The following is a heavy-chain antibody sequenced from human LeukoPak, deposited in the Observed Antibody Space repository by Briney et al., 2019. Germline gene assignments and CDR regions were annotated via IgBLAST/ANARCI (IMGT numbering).Heavy chain of an antibody. J-gene: IGHJ4*02. D-gene: IGHD4-17*01. CDR2: INWNGGST. V-gene: IGHV3-20*04. Sequence: GGSLRLSCAASGFTFDDYGMSCVRQAPGKGLEWVSGINWNGGSTGYADSVKGRFTISRDNAKNSLYLQMNSLRAEDTALYYCARVRDSDMTTVSGPFDYWGQGTLVTVSS. CDR3: ARVRDSDMTTVSGPFDY. CDR1: GFTFDDYG.